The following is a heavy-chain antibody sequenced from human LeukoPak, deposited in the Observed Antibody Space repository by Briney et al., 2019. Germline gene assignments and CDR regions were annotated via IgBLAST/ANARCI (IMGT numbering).Heavy chain of an antibody. CDR3: VRISTAVAGADY. Sequence: PGGSLRLSCAASGFTFSSSWMSGARQAPGKGLEWVANIKQDGSEKYYVESVKDRFTISRDNPKNSLYLQMDSPTAEDTAVYYCVRISTAVAGADYWGQGTLVTVSS. V-gene: IGHV3-7*01. J-gene: IGHJ4*02. D-gene: IGHD6-19*01. CDR1: GFTFSSSW. CDR2: IKQDGSEK.